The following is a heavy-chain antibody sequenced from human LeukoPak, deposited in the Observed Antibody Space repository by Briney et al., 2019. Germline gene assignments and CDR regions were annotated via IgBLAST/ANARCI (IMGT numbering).Heavy chain of an antibody. CDR2: ISWNSGNI. V-gene: IGHV3-9*01. CDR3: AKGPTYYYHSTGYYPFDY. CDR1: GFSFDDYA. Sequence: GGSLRLSCAASGFSFDDYAMHWVRQAPGKGLEWVSGISWNSGNIDYADSVKGRFTISRDNAKNSLYLQMNSLRAEDTALYYCAKGPTYYYHSTGYYPFDYWGQGTLVTVSS. J-gene: IGHJ4*02. D-gene: IGHD3-22*01.